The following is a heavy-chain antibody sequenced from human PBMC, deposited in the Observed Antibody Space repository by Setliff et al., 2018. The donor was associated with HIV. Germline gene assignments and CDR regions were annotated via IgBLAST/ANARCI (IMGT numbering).Heavy chain of an antibody. CDR1: GGSISSGGYY. J-gene: IGHJ6*03. CDR3: ARGYPVSYYYYTDV. Sequence: SETRSLTCTVSGGSISSGGYYWSWIRQQPGKGLEWIGYIYYSGSTYYNPSLKSRVTISVDTSKNQFSLKLSSVTAADTAVYYCARGYPVSYYYYTDVWGKGTTVTVSS. V-gene: IGHV4-31*03. CDR2: IYYSGST. D-gene: IGHD3-16*02.